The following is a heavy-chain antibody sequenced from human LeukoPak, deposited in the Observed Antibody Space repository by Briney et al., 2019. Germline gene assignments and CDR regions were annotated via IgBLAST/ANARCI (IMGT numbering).Heavy chain of an antibody. D-gene: IGHD3-9*01. CDR3: ARAGYYDILTGYYVPDAFDI. V-gene: IGHV1-18*04. CDR1: GYTFTDYY. J-gene: IGHJ3*02. CDR2: ISAYNGNT. Sequence: ASVKVSCKPSGYTFTDYYIHWVRQAPGQGLEWMGWISAYNGNTNYAQKLQGRVTMTTDTSTSTAYMELRSLRSDDTAVYYCARAGYYDILTGYYVPDAFDIWGQGTMVTVSS.